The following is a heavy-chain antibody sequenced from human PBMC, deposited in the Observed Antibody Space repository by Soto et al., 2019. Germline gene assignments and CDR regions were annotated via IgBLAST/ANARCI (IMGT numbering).Heavy chain of an antibody. D-gene: IGHD3-3*01. CDR2: ISGSGGIT. Sequence: GSLRLSCAASGFTFSSYAMSWVRQAPGKGLEWVSAISGSGGITYYADSVKGRFTISRDNSKNTLYLQMNSLRAEDTAVYYCAASRRWNYDFWSGYFDYWGQGTLVTVSS. CDR1: GFTFSSYA. V-gene: IGHV3-23*01. CDR3: AASRRWNYDFWSGYFDY. J-gene: IGHJ4*02.